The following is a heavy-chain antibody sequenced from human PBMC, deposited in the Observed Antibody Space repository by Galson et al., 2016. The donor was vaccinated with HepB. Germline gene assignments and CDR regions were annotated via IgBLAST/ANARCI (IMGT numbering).Heavy chain of an antibody. CDR3: ARGARVGAIVADVFDI. CDR1: GGSVSSGYYY. Sequence: QVQLQESGPGLVKPSQTLSLTCAVSGGSVSSGYYYWSWIRQHPGKGLEWIGYIHYSGPYYNPSLKSLVTISEDTSKNQFSRKLNSVTAADTAVYFCARGARVGAIVADVFDIWGQGTMVTVSS. CDR2: IHYSGP. D-gene: IGHD1-26*01. J-gene: IGHJ3*02. V-gene: IGHV4-31*01.